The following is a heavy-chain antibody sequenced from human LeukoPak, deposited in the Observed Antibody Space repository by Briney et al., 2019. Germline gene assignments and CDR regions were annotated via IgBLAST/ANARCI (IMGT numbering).Heavy chain of an antibody. V-gene: IGHV4-34*01. CDR2: INHSGST. D-gene: IGHD6-19*01. Sequence: PSETLSLTCAVYGGSFSGYYWSWIRQPPGKGLEWIGEINHSGSTNYNPSLKSRVIISVDTSKNQFSLKLSSVTAADTAVYYCARRMQWLVPAFDYWGQGTLVTVSS. CDR3: ARRMQWLVPAFDY. J-gene: IGHJ4*02. CDR1: GGSFSGYY.